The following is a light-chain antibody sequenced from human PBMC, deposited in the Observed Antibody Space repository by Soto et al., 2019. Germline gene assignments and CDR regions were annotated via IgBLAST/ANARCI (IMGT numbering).Light chain of an antibody. J-gene: IGLJ1*01. CDR2: GNN. Sequence: QSVLTQSPSVSGAPGQRVSISCTGTSSNIGAGFDVHWYQQLPATAPKLLIYGNNNRPSGVPDRFSGSKSGTSASLAITGLQAADEADDYCQSYDTSLSGGSVFGTGTKLTVL. V-gene: IGLV1-40*01. CDR3: QSYDTSLSGGSV. CDR1: SSNIGAGFD.